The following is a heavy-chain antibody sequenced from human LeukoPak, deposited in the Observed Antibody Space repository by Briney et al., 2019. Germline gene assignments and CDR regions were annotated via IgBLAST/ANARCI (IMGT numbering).Heavy chain of an antibody. CDR2: IYYNENT. CDR3: VGVRGVSPFPYY. D-gene: IGHD3-10*01. J-gene: IGHJ4*02. V-gene: IGHV4-59*01. Sequence: PSQTLSLTCTVSGDSISNYCWSWIRQPPGKRLEYNGYIYYNENTNYNPSLKSRVTISVDTSKNQFSLKRTSVTAADTALYYCVGVRGVSPFPYYWGQSTLVAVSS. CDR1: GDSISNYC.